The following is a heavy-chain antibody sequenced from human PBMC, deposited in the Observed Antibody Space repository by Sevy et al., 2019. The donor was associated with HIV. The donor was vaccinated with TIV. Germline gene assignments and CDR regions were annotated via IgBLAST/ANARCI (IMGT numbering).Heavy chain of an antibody. V-gene: IGHV3-21*01. CDR2: ISGRSSYI. Sequence: GGSLRLSCAASGFIFSNYSMNWVRRAPGKGLEWVSSISGRSSYIYNADSVKGRFTISRDNAKNSLYLQMNSLRAEDTAVYYCARVLRVVRIDYFDYWGQGTLVTVSS. CDR1: GFIFSNYS. J-gene: IGHJ4*02. D-gene: IGHD2-2*01. CDR3: ARVLRVVRIDYFDY.